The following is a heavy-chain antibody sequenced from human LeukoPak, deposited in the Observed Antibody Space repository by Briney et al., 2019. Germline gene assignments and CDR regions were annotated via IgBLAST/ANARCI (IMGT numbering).Heavy chain of an antibody. Sequence: GASVKVSCKASGGTFSSYAISWVRQAPGQGLEWMGGIIPIFGTANYAQKFQGRVTITADESTSTAYMELSSLRSEDTAVYYCARDFGYNWNDLGPSYYYYYYMDVWGKGTTVTISS. V-gene: IGHV1-69*01. CDR2: IIPIFGTA. CDR3: ARDFGYNWNDLGPSYYYYYYMDV. J-gene: IGHJ6*03. D-gene: IGHD1-1*01. CDR1: GGTFSSYA.